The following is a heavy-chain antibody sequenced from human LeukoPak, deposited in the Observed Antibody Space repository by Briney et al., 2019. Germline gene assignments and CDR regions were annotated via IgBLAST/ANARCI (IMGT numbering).Heavy chain of an antibody. V-gene: IGHV1-69*01. CDR3: AREYYDILTGYYNDY. J-gene: IGHJ4*02. CDR2: IIPIFGTA. D-gene: IGHD3-9*01. CDR1: GGTFSSYA. Sequence: GSSVKVSCKASGGTFSSYAISWVRQAPGQGLEWMGGIIPIFGTANYAQKFQGRVTITADESTSTAYMELSSLRFEDTAVYYCAREYYDILTGYYNDYWGQGTLVTVSS.